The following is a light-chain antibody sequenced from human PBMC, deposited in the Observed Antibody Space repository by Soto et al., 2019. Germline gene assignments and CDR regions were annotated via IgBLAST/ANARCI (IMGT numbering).Light chain of an antibody. CDR2: GAS. V-gene: IGKV3-20*01. CDR1: QSVISSY. J-gene: IGKJ1*01. Sequence: VLTQSPGTLSLSPGERATLSCRASQSVISSYLAWYQQKPGQAPRLLIYGASIRATGVPDRFSGSGSGTDFTLTISRLEPEDFAVYFCQQYDSLLLTWTFGQGTRVEVK. CDR3: QQYDSLLLTWT.